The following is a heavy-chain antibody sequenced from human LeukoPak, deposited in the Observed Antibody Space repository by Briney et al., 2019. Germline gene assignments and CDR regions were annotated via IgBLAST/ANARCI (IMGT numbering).Heavy chain of an antibody. V-gene: IGHV4-31*03. CDR2: IYYSGST. D-gene: IGHD3-22*01. CDR1: GGSISSGAYY. Sequence: SETLSLTCTVSGGSISSGAYYWSWLRQHPGKGLEWIGYIYYSGSTYYNPSLESRVTISVDTSKNQFSLRLSSVTAADTAVYYCARDLSGDSSEPLGYFDYWGQGTLVTVSS. J-gene: IGHJ4*02. CDR3: ARDLSGDSSEPLGYFDY.